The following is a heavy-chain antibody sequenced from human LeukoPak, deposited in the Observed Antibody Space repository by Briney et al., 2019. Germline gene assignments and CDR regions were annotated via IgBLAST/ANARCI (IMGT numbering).Heavy chain of an antibody. CDR1: GGSISNYY. V-gene: IGHV4-4*07. Sequence: SETLSLTCSVSGGSISNYYCSWLRQPAAKGLEWIGRFYTSVGTRYNPSLESRVAMSVDASKNQFFLKLCSVTAADTAVYYCTRGAPGIAARADYWGQGTLVTVSS. J-gene: IGHJ4*02. D-gene: IGHD6-13*01. CDR2: FYTSVGT. CDR3: TRGAPGIAARADY.